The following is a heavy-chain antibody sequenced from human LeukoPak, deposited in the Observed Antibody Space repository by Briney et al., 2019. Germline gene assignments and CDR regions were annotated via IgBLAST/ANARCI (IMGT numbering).Heavy chain of an antibody. V-gene: IGHV3-23*01. Sequence: GGSRRLSCAASGFIFSSYSMSWVRKAPGKGLEWVSVITGSGGNTYYADSVKGRFTISKDNSKNTVYLQMSSLRVDDTAVYYCAKAASSSWPSYYYGMDVWGQGTTVTVSS. J-gene: IGHJ6*02. CDR3: AKAASSSWPSYYYGMDV. CDR2: ITGSGGNT. D-gene: IGHD6-13*01. CDR1: GFIFSSYS.